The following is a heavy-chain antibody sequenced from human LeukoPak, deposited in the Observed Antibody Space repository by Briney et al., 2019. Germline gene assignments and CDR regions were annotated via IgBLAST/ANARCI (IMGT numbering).Heavy chain of an antibody. D-gene: IGHD3-22*01. J-gene: IGHJ4*02. CDR3: TTRNYYYDTSGSGRFDY. CDR1: GFTFSNAW. V-gene: IGHV3-15*01. CDR2: IKSKTDGGTA. Sequence: GGSLRLSCAASGFTFSNAWMSWVRQAPGKGLEWVGRIKSKTDGGTADYAAPVKGRFTISKDVSKNTLFLQMNTLKTEDTAVYYCTTRNYYYDTSGSGRFDYGGQGTLGTVS.